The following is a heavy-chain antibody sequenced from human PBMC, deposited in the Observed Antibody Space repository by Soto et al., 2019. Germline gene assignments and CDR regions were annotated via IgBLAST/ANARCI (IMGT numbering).Heavy chain of an antibody. D-gene: IGHD3-16*01. J-gene: IGHJ4*02. Sequence: GSGPTLVNPTQTLTLTCTFSGFSLSSKGMRVSWIRQPPGKALEWLARIDWDDDKFYSPSLRTRLAISKGTSKNQVVLTMTNVDPMDTATYYCARSPGGFTVATYLFDYWGQGTLVTVSS. CDR1: GFSLSSKGMR. CDR3: ARSPGGFTVATYLFDY. CDR2: IDWDDDK. V-gene: IGHV2-70*04.